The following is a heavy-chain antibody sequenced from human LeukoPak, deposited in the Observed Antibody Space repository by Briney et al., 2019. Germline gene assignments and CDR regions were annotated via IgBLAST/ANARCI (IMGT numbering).Heavy chain of an antibody. J-gene: IGHJ4*02. Sequence: PGGSLRLSCAASGFTFSSCAMTWVRQAPGKGLESVSAISKSGGSTYYADSLKGRCTISRDNSKNTLYLQMSSLRAEDAAVYYCVKERTVAGRWDDFDYWGQGTLVTVSS. CDR2: ISKSGGST. CDR3: VKERTVAGRWDDFDY. CDR1: GFTFSSCA. D-gene: IGHD6-19*01. V-gene: IGHV3-23*01.